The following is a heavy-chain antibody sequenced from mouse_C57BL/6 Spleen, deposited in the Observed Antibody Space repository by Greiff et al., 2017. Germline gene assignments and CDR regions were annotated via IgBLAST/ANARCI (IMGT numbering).Heavy chain of an antibody. Sequence: EVQLVESGGGLVKPGGSLKLSCAASGFTFSSYAMSWVRQTPEKRLEWVATISDGGSYTYYPDNVKGRFTISRDNAKNNLYLQMSHLKSEDTAMYYCARDRGSWYVDVWGTGTTVTVSS. D-gene: IGHD1-1*01. V-gene: IGHV5-4*01. J-gene: IGHJ1*03. CDR2: ISDGGSYT. CDR1: GFTFSSYA. CDR3: ARDRGSWYVDV.